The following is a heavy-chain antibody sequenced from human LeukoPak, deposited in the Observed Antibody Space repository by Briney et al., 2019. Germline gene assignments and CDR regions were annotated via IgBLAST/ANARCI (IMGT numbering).Heavy chain of an antibody. CDR1: GGSISYYY. Sequence: SETLSLTCTVSGGSISYYYWSWIRQPPGKGLEWIAVVSYTGSTSYNPSLKGRVAISVDTSKNQFSLRRTSVTAADTAVYYCASPLFDSSGSYPQDAFDIWGQGTMVTVSS. D-gene: IGHD3-22*01. J-gene: IGHJ3*02. CDR2: VSYTGST. CDR3: ASPLFDSSGSYPQDAFDI. V-gene: IGHV4-59*08.